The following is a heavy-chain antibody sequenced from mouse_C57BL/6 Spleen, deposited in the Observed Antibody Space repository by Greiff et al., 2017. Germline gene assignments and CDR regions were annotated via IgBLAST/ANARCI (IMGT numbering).Heavy chain of an antibody. J-gene: IGHJ4*01. CDR1: GYTFTDYY. CDR2: INPNNGGN. V-gene: IGHV1-26*01. CDR3: ARNDDYDEAAMDY. Sequence: EVKLVESGPELVKPGASVKISCKASGYTFTDYYMNWVKQSPGKSLEWIGAINPNNGGNRYNQKFKGKATLTEDESSRTAYMEFRSLTSEDSAVYYCARNDDYDEAAMDYWGQGTSVTVSS. D-gene: IGHD2-4*01.